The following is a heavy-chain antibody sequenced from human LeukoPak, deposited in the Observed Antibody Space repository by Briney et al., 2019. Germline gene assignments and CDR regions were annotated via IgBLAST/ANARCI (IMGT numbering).Heavy chain of an antibody. CDR3: ARDYYGSTNWFDP. Sequence: ASVKVSCKASGYTFTNYGISWVRQAPGQGLEWMGRISAYNGHTNYAQKLQGRVTMTTDTSTSTAYMELRSLRSDDTAVYYCARDYYGSTNWFDPWGQGTLVTVSS. J-gene: IGHJ5*02. CDR2: ISAYNGHT. V-gene: IGHV1-18*01. CDR1: GYTFTNYG. D-gene: IGHD3-10*01.